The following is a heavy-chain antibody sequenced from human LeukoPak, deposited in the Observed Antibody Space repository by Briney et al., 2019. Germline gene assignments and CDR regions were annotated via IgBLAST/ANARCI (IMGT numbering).Heavy chain of an antibody. CDR2: INPNSGGT. Sequence: ASVKVSCKASGYTFTGYYMHWVRQAPGQGLEWMGWINPNSGGTNYTQKFQGRVTMTRDTSISTAYMELSRLRSDDTAVYYCAREDSGYSYGLFDYWGQGTLVTVSS. J-gene: IGHJ4*02. V-gene: IGHV1-2*02. D-gene: IGHD5-18*01. CDR1: GYTFTGYY. CDR3: AREDSGYSYGLFDY.